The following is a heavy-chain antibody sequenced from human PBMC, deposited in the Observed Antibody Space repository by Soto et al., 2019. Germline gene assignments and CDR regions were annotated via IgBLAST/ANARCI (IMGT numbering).Heavy chain of an antibody. CDR3: ATRGPIFGVVIMLNY. CDR2: INAGNGNT. D-gene: IGHD3-3*02. J-gene: IGHJ4*02. CDR1: GYTFTSYA. Sequence: ASVKVSCKASGYTFTSYAMHWVRQAPGQRFEWMGWINAGNGNTKYSQKFQGRVTITRDTSASTAYMELSSLRSEDTAVYYCATRGPIFGVVIMLNYWGQGTLVTVSS. V-gene: IGHV1-3*01.